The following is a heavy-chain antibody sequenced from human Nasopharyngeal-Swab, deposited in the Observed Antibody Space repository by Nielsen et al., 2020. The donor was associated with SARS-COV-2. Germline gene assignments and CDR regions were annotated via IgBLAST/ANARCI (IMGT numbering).Heavy chain of an antibody. CDR2: IYYSGST. D-gene: IGHD6-13*01. Sequence: WIRQPPGKGLEWIGYIYYSGSTYYNPSLKSRVTISVDTSKSQFSLKLSSVTAADTAVYYCARGRKQQLVLRWFDPWGQGTLVTVSS. CDR3: ARGRKQQLVLRWFDP. J-gene: IGHJ5*02. V-gene: IGHV4-31*02.